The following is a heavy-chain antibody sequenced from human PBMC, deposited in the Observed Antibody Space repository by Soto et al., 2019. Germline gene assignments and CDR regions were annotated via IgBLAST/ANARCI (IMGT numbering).Heavy chain of an antibody. CDR3: ARLGSSSWQFDY. J-gene: IGHJ4*02. V-gene: IGHV4-31*03. D-gene: IGHD6-13*01. CDR1: GGSISSGDYY. Sequence: PSETLSLTCTVSGGSISSGDYYWSWIRQHPGKGLEWIGYIYYTGSTYYNPSLKSRVTISVDTSKNQFSLNLRSVTAADTAVYYCARLGSSSWQFDYWGQGTLVTVSS. CDR2: IYYTGST.